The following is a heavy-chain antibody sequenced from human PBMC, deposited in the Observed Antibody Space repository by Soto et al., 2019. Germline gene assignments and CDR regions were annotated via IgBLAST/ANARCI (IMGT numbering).Heavy chain of an antibody. Sequence: GASLKISCKGSGYTFTSYWIAWLRQMPGKGLEWMGIIYPGNSDTRYSPSFQGQVTLSAEQSINTAYLQWSSLKASDTAMYYCVRPDSSGYYPDHWGQGTLVTVSS. D-gene: IGHD3-22*01. V-gene: IGHV5-51*01. CDR1: GYTFTSYW. CDR2: IYPGNSDT. CDR3: VRPDSSGYYPDH. J-gene: IGHJ4*02.